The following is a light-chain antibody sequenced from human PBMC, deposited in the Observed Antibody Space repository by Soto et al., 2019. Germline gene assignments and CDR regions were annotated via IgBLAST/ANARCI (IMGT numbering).Light chain of an antibody. J-gene: IGKJ1*01. CDR1: QSVSSSS. CDR3: QQRSHWPT. Sequence: SPGCGATLSCRASQSVSSSSLAWYQQKPGQAPRLLIYGASTRATGIPARFSASGSGTDFTLTISSLEPEDFAVYYCQQRSHWPTFGQGTKVDIK. CDR2: GAS. V-gene: IGKV3D-20*02.